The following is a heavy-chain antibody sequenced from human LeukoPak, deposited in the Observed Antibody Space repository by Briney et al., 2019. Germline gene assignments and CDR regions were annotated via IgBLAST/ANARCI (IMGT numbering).Heavy chain of an antibody. CDR3: ARLRFGEYPFGY. CDR2: IYYSGST. Sequence: SETLSLTCTVSGGSISSYYWSWIRQPPGKGLEWIGYIYYSGSTNYNPSLKSRVTISVDTSKNQFSLKLSSVTAADTAVYYCARLRFGEYPFGYWGQGTLVTVSS. D-gene: IGHD3-10*01. V-gene: IGHV4-59*08. J-gene: IGHJ4*02. CDR1: GGSISSYY.